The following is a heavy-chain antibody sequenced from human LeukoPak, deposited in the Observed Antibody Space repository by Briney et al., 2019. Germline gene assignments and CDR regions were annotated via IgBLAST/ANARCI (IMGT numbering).Heavy chain of an antibody. CDR2: ISAYNGNT. CDR1: GYTFTSYG. CDR3: ARDISGSYRFAFDI. V-gene: IGHV1-18*01. D-gene: IGHD1-26*01. Sequence: ASVKVSCKTSGYTFTSYGISWVRQAPGQGLEWMGWISAYNGNTNYAQKLQGRVTMTTDTSTSTAYMELRSLRSDDTAVYYCARDISGSYRFAFDIWGQGTMVTVSS. J-gene: IGHJ3*02.